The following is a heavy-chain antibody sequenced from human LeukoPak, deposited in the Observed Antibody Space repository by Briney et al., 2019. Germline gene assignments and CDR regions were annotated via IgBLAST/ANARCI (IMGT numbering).Heavy chain of an antibody. D-gene: IGHD1-14*01. J-gene: IGHJ4*02. Sequence: SETLSLTCAVYGGSFSGYYWSWIRQPPGKGLEWIGEITHSGSTNYNPSLKSRVTISVDTSKNQFSLKLSSVTAADTAVYYCAKIPRPNHSNHEPNWGQGTLVTVSS. V-gene: IGHV4-34*01. CDR3: AKIPRPNHSNHEPN. CDR2: ITHSGST. CDR1: GGSFSGYY.